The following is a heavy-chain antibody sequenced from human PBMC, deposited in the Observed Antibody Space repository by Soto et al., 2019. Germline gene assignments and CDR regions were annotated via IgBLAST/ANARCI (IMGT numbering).Heavy chain of an antibody. Sequence: GASVKVSCKASGYTFIGYYMHWVRQAPGQGLEWMGMINPSGGSTSYTQKFQGRVTVTRDTSTNTVYMELSSLRSEDTAAYYCARNDNSGLDYWGQGTLVTVSS. J-gene: IGHJ4*02. CDR1: GYTFIGYY. V-gene: IGHV1-46*01. D-gene: IGHD3-22*01. CDR3: ARNDNSGLDY. CDR2: INPSGGST.